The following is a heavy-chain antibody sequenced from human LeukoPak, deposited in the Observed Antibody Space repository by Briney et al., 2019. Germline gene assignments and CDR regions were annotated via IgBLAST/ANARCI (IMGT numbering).Heavy chain of an antibody. CDR2: IYSDDNT. CDR3: TYGDYPLTY. J-gene: IGHJ4*02. D-gene: IGHD4-17*01. Sequence: PGGSLRLSCAASGLTVSGNYWHWVRQTPGKGLEWVSIIYSDDNTRYADSVKGRFTFSRDNTRNTLYLQMNSLRAEDTALYFCTYGDYPLTYWGQGALVTVSS. CDR1: GLTVSGNY. V-gene: IGHV3-66*01.